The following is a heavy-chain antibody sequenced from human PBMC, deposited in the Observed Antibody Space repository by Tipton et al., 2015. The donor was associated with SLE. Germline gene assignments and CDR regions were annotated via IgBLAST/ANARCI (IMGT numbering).Heavy chain of an antibody. CDR2: INHSGST. V-gene: IGHV4-34*01. CDR1: DGSFSGYY. CDR3: ARGGGAVAGRPGLDY. Sequence: TLSLTCAVYDGSFSGYYWSWIRQPPGKGLEWIGEINHSGSTNYNPSLKSRVTISVDTSKNQFSRKLSSVTAADTAVYYCARGGGAVAGRPGLDYWGQGTLVTVSS. J-gene: IGHJ4*02. D-gene: IGHD6-19*01.